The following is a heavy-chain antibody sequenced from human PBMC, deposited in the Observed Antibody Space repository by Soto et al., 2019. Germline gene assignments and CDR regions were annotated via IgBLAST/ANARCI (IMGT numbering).Heavy chain of an antibody. Sequence: GGSLRLSXAASGFTFSSYAMHWVRQAPGKGLEWVAVISYDGNNKYYADSVKGRVTISRDNSKNTLYVQMNSLRGEDTAVYYCARGPSSLTRFDYWGQGTLVTVSS. J-gene: IGHJ4*02. D-gene: IGHD2-2*01. CDR1: GFTFSSYA. CDR3: ARGPSSLTRFDY. V-gene: IGHV3-30-3*01. CDR2: ISYDGNNK.